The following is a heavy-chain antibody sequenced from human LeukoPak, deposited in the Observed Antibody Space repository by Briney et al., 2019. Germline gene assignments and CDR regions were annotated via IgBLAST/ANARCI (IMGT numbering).Heavy chain of an antibody. D-gene: IGHD3-22*01. J-gene: IGHJ3*02. Sequence: GGSLRLSCAASGFTFSSYWMSWVRQAPGKGLEWVANIKQDGSEKYYVDSVKGRFTISRDNAKNSLYLQMNSLGAEDTAVYYCARVPSKGYDSSGYYYAFDIWGQGTMVTVSS. CDR3: ARVPSKGYDSSGYYYAFDI. V-gene: IGHV3-7*01. CDR2: IKQDGSEK. CDR1: GFTFSSYW.